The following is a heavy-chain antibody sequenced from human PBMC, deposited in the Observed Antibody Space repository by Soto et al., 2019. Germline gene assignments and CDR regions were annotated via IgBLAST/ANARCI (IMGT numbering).Heavy chain of an antibody. CDR1: GASMNSYH. V-gene: IGHV4-4*07. D-gene: IGHD6-13*01. CDR3: ARDQGVAAAGITWFEP. J-gene: IGHJ5*02. Sequence: PSETLSLTCTVSGASMNSYHWSLIRQPARKGLEWIGHIHSSGSTNYNPSLKSRVTMSVDTSKNQFSLRLMSLTAADTAVYYCARDQGVAAAGITWFEPWGKGSLVTVSS. CDR2: IHSSGST.